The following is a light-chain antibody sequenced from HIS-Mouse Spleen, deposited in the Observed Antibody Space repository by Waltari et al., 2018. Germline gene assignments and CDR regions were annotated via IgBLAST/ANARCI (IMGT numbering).Light chain of an antibody. V-gene: IGLV2-23*03. CDR2: EGS. CDR3: CSYAGSSTFGV. J-gene: IGLJ3*02. CDR1: SSDVGSYNL. Sequence: QSALTQPASVSGSPGHSITISCPGTSSDVGSYNLVSWYQQHPGKAPKLMIYEGSKRPSGVSNRFSGSKSGNTASLTISGLQAEDEADYYCCSYAGSSTFGVFGGGTKLTVL.